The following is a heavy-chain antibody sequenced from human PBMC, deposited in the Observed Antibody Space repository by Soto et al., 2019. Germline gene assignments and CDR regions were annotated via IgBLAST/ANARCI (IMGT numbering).Heavy chain of an antibody. Sequence: SETLSLLCTVSGGSGSSGSHYWSWIRQPPGKGLEWIAYISYSGTTYYNASLKSRVSISLDMSTNQVSLRLNSVTAADTAVYYCARDRYDISNSFDAFDIWGQGTMVTVSS. V-gene: IGHV4-61*01. CDR1: GGSGSSGSHY. CDR2: ISYSGTT. D-gene: IGHD3-9*01. J-gene: IGHJ3*02. CDR3: ARDRYDISNSFDAFDI.